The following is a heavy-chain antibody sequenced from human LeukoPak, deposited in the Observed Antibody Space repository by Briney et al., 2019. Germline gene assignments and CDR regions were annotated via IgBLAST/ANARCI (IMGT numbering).Heavy chain of an antibody. CDR1: GFTFSSYA. CDR3: ARTTFYYDSSGYCNTELPFDY. J-gene: IGHJ4*02. Sequence: GSLRLSCAASGFTFSSYAMTWVRQAPGKGLQWVSAVSGSGAHTYYADSVKGWFTISRDNSRDTLYLQMNSLRAEDTAVYYCARTTFYYDSSGYCNTELPFDYWGQGTLVTVSS. D-gene: IGHD3-22*01. CDR2: VSGSGAHT. V-gene: IGHV3-23*01.